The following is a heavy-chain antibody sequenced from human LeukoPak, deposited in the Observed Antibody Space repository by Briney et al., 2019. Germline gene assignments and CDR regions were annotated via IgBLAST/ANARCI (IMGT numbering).Heavy chain of an antibody. V-gene: IGHV3-74*01. CDR2: INSDGRIT. CDR1: GFTFSDYW. J-gene: IGHJ3*02. Sequence: GGSLRLSCAASGFTFSDYWMHWVRQAPGKGLVGVSRINSDGRITNYADSVKGRFTISRDNSKTTLYLQMGSLRAEDMAVYYCARVGDLDAFDIWGQGTVVTVSS. CDR3: ARVGDLDAFDI. D-gene: IGHD3-16*01.